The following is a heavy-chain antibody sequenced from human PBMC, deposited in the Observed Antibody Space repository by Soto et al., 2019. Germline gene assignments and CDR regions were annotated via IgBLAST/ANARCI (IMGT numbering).Heavy chain of an antibody. CDR2: IDSSGRP. V-gene: IGHV4-39*02. D-gene: IGHD2-21*01. Sequence: QLQLQESGPGVVKPSETLSLTCTVSGGSISTSGYFWGWIRQPPGKELEWIGSIDSSGRPQYNGRFSVSPGTATNAFSLVYSSVTAAHTAVDFCTRDFGDYRVDSWSQGILVTVSS. CDR1: GGSISTSGYF. J-gene: IGHJ4*02. CDR3: TRDFGDYRVDS.